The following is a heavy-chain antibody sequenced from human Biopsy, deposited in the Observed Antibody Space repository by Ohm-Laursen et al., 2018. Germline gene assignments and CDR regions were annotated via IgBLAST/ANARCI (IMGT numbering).Heavy chain of an antibody. Sequence: SETLSLTCPVSGGSISGYHWSWIRKSPGKGLEWLAYISYTGGITFNPSLNGRATMSLDTSKNQFSLRLIYVTAADTAVYYCARMPHFDYWGQEILVTVSS. J-gene: IGHJ4*02. D-gene: IGHD2-2*01. CDR3: ARMPHFDY. CDR2: ISYTGGI. V-gene: IGHV4-59*01. CDR1: GGSISGYH.